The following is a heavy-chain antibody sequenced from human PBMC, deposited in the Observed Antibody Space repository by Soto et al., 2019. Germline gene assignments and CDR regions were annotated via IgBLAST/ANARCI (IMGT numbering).Heavy chain of an antibody. Sequence: QVQLVQSGAEVEKPGASVKVSCKASGYTFTSYGISWVRQAPGQGLEWMGWISAYNGNTNYAQKLQGRVTMTTDTSTSTAYMELRSLRSDDTAVYYCARARSFGRAAPLNWFDPWGQGTLVTVSS. CDR2: ISAYNGNT. J-gene: IGHJ5*02. V-gene: IGHV1-18*01. CDR1: GYTFTSYG. CDR3: ARARSFGRAAPLNWFDP. D-gene: IGHD2-15*01.